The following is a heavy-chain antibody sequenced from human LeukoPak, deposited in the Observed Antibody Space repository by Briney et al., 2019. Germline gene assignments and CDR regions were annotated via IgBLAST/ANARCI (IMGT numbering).Heavy chain of an antibody. CDR1: GGSFSGYY. CDR2: INHSGST. V-gene: IGHV4-34*01. CDR3: ARAGPGVAVAFDY. Sequence: SETLSLTYAVYGGSFSGYYWSWIRQPPGKGLEWIGEINHSGSTNYNPSLKSRVTISVDTSKNQFSLKLSSVTAADTAVYYCARAGPGVAVAFDYWGQGTLVTVSS. D-gene: IGHD6-19*01. J-gene: IGHJ4*02.